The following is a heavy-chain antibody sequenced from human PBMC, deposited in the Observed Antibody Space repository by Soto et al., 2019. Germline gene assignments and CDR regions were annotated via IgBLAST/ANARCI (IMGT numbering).Heavy chain of an antibody. CDR3: ARCHSSHIIRLGSLYYFDY. Sequence: SETLSLTCAVSGYSISSGYYWGWIRQPPGKGLEWIGSIYHSGSTYYNPSLKSRVTISVDTSKNQFSLKLSSVTAADTAVYYCARCHSSHIIRLGSLYYFDYWGQGTLVTVSS. V-gene: IGHV4-38-2*01. CDR2: IYHSGST. CDR1: GYSISSGYY. D-gene: IGHD3-16*01. J-gene: IGHJ4*02.